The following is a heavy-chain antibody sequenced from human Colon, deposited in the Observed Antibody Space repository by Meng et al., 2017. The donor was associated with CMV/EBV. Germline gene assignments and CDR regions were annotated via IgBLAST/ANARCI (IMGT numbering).Heavy chain of an antibody. J-gene: IGHJ6*02. CDR2: ISSSGSTI. Sequence: GESLKISCAASGFTFSSYEMNWVRQAPGKGLEWVSYISSSGSTIYYADSVKGRFTISRDNAKNSLYLQINSLRAEDTGVYYCAHSTKEDYDLWSGYYGYGMDVWGQGTTVTVSS. CDR3: AHSTKEDYDLWSGYYGYGMDV. CDR1: GFTFSSYE. D-gene: IGHD3-3*01. V-gene: IGHV3-48*03.